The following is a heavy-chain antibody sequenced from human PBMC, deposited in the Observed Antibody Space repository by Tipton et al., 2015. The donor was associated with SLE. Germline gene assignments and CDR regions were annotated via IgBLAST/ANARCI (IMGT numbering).Heavy chain of an antibody. CDR1: GGSLTSRSYY. CDR2: IHYSGST. J-gene: IGHJ4*02. D-gene: IGHD6-13*01. V-gene: IGHV4-39*01. Sequence: TLFLTCTVSGGSLTSRSYYWGWIRQPPGKGLECIGSIHYSGSTYYNPSLKSRVTISVDTSKNQFSLKLTSVTAADTALYYCAGECTNSWRFDSWGQGTLVTVSP. CDR3: AGECTNSWRFDS.